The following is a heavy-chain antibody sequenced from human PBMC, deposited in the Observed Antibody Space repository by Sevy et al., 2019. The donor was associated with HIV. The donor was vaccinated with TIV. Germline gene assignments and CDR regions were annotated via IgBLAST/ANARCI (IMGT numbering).Heavy chain of an antibody. CDR3: ARREYCSGGSCYLQGPYYYYGMDV. Sequence: ASVKVSCKASGGTFSSYAISWVRQAPGQGLEWMGVIIPIFGTANYAQKFQGRVTIIADESTSTAYMELSSLRSEDTAVYYCARREYCSGGSCYLQGPYYYYGMDVWGQGTTVTVSS. CDR2: IIPIFGTA. CDR1: GGTFSSYA. V-gene: IGHV1-69*13. J-gene: IGHJ6*02. D-gene: IGHD2-15*01.